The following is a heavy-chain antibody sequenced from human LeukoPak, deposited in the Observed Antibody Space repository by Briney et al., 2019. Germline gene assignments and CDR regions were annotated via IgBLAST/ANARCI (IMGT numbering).Heavy chain of an antibody. V-gene: IGHV3-7*01. CDR3: ARDKGGMVPFDY. CDR2: IKQGGSEK. D-gene: IGHD3-10*01. J-gene: IGHJ4*02. CDR1: GFTFSSYA. Sequence: GGSLRLSCAASGFTFSSYAMHWVRQAPGKGLEWVANIKQGGSEKNYVDSVKGRFTIARDDAKNSLYLQMNSLRAEDTAVYFCARDKGGMVPFDYWGQGTLVTVSS.